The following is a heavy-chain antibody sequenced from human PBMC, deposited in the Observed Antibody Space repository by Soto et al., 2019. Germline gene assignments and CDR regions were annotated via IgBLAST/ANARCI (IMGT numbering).Heavy chain of an antibody. CDR1: GYTFTSYG. CDR3: AKNWNRSPGYAFDI. Sequence: GASVKVSCKASGYTFTSYGISWVLQAPGQGLEWMGWISAYNGNTNYAQKLQGRVTMTTDTSTSTAYMELSSLRSEDTAVYYCAKNWNRSPGYAFDIWGQGTMVTVSS. V-gene: IGHV1-18*01. J-gene: IGHJ3*02. CDR2: ISAYNGNT. D-gene: IGHD1-1*01.